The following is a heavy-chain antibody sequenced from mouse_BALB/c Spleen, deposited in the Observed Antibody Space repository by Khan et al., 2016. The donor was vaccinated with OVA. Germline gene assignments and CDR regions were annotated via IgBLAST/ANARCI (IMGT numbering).Heavy chain of an antibody. CDR3: ASTNYYGSSLYSMDY. CDR2: IAQGSGRT. Sequence: DLVKHGASVKMSCKPSGYTFTSYWIKWLTQRPGQSLDCIGRIAQGSGRTPYNEMFKGPATLTVDKSSSTAYIQLSSLSSEDAAVYFCASTNYYGSSLYSMDYWGQGTSVTVSS. J-gene: IGHJ4*01. V-gene: IGHV1S41*01. D-gene: IGHD1-1*01. CDR1: GYTFTSYW.